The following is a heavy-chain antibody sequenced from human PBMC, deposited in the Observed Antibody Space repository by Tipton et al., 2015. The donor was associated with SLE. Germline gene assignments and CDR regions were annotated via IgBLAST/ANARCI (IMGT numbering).Heavy chain of an antibody. CDR2: INSNNGNT. Sequence: QLVQSGAEVKKPGAPVRVSCKPSGYTFTAFYIHWVRQAPGQGLEWMGRINSNNGNTNYAQKFQGRVTMTRDTSTSTAYMAPTRLASDDAAGYFWARGGAGAGSSGVQARSYAMDVWGQGTTVTVSS. J-gene: IGHJ6*02. D-gene: IGHD3-22*01. V-gene: IGHV1-2*06. CDR1: GYTFTAFY. CDR3: ARGGAGAGSSGVQARSYAMDV.